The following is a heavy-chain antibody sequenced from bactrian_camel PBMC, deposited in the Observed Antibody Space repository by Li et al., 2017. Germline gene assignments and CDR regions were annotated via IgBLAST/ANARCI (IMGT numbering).Heavy chain of an antibody. J-gene: IGHJ4*01. CDR1: GISYSNYC. CDR3: AADPERVAFRGAHEHVPTFEY. V-gene: IGHV3S53*01. D-gene: IGHD6*01. Sequence: HVQLVESGGGSVQAGGSLRLSCAVSGISYSNYCMGWFRQAPGREREGVASVDSGGLAKYADSVKGRFTISQDNAKNTLYLQMNSLKVEDTAMYYCAADPERVAFRGAHEHVPTFEYRGQGTQVTVS. CDR2: VDSGGLA.